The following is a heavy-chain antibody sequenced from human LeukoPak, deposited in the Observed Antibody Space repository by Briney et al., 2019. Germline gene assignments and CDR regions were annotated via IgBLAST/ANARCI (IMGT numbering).Heavy chain of an antibody. J-gene: IGHJ4*02. CDR3: AKDTRYSSGWYEEDY. CDR1: GFPVSSAF. Sequence: GGSLRLSCVASGFPVSSAFMNWVRQAPGKGLEWVSAISGSGGSTYYADSVKGRFTISRDNSKNTLYLQMNSLRAEDTAVYYCAKDTRYSSGWYEEDYWGQGTLVTVSS. CDR2: ISGSGGST. V-gene: IGHV3-23*01. D-gene: IGHD6-19*01.